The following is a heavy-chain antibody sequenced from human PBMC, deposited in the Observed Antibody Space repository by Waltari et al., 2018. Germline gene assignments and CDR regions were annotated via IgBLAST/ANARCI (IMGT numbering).Heavy chain of an antibody. CDR2: INPNSGGT. CDR3: ARDLAGFGEFYNGMDV. CDR1: GSTFTGYY. V-gene: IGHV1-2*02. D-gene: IGHD3-10*01. J-gene: IGHJ6*02. Sequence: QVQLVQSGAEVKKPGASVKVSCKASGSTFTGYYIHWVRQAPGQGLEWMGWINPNSGGTNYAQKFQGRVTMTRDTSISTAYMELSRLRSDDTAVYYCARDLAGFGEFYNGMDVWGQGTTVTVSS.